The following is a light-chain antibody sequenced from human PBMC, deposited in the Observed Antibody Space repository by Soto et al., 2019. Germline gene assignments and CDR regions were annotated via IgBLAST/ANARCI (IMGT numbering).Light chain of an antibody. CDR1: QSISSW. V-gene: IGKV1-5*03. CDR3: QHYNSYSEA. Sequence: DIQVTQSPSTLSASVGDRVTITCRASQSISSWLAWYQQKPGKAPKLLIYKASTLKSGVPSRFSGSGSGTEFTLTISSLQPDDFATYYCQHYNSYSEAFGQRTKVDIK. CDR2: KAS. J-gene: IGKJ1*01.